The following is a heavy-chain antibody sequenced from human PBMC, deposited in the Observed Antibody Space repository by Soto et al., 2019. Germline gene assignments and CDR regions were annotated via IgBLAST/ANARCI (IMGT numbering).Heavy chain of an antibody. CDR3: VRLPGGSAPRPDY. Sequence: EGSLRLSCVASRFNFSYNAMSWVRQAPGKGLQWVSTISGSGDKTYYADSVKGRFTISSDRSKNTLYLQMDSLRADDTAVYYCVRLPGGSAPRPDYWGQGTMVTVSS. CDR1: RFNFSYNA. J-gene: IGHJ4*02. D-gene: IGHD6-6*01. CDR2: ISGSGDKT. V-gene: IGHV3-23*01.